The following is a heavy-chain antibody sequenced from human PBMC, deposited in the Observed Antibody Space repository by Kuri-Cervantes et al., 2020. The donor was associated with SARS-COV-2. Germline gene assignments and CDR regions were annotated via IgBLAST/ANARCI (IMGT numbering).Heavy chain of an antibody. V-gene: IGHV1-2*04. J-gene: IGHJ4*02. CDR3: ARGSSIVLRFLEWLYYFDY. Sequence: ASVKVSCKASGYTFTGYYMHWVRQAPGQGLEWMGWINPNSGGTNYAQKFQGWVTMTRETSISTAYMELSRLRSDDTAVYYCARGSSIVLRFLEWLYYFDYWGQGTLVTVSS. CDR2: INPNSGGT. CDR1: GYTFTGYY. D-gene: IGHD3-3*01.